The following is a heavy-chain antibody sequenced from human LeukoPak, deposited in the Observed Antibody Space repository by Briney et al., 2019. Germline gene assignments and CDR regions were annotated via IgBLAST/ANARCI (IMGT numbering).Heavy chain of an antibody. CDR2: ISYDGRSK. D-gene: IGHD5-18*01. Sequence: GGSLRLSCAASGFTFSSYGMHWVRQAPGKGLEWVAGISYDGRSKEYVDSVKGRFTISRDNSKNTLYLQMSSLRAEDTAVYYCAKDRGYSHGFDYWGQGTLLTVSS. CDR1: GFTFSSYG. J-gene: IGHJ4*02. CDR3: AKDRGYSHGFDY. V-gene: IGHV3-30*18.